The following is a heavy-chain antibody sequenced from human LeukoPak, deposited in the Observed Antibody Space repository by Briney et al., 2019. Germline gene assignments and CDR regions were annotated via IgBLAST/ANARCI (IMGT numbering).Heavy chain of an antibody. CDR3: ARDTSTQYNSNLVY. V-gene: IGHV3-30*01. D-gene: IGHD1-14*01. J-gene: IGHJ4*02. Sequence: PGGSLRLSCAASGFNFSAYVMHWVRQAPGKGLEWVAVISYDGRTPFYLDSVKGRFIISRDNSKNTLYLQMNSLRPEDSAVYYCARDTSTQYNSNLVYWGQGALVTVSS. CDR1: GFNFSAYV. CDR2: ISYDGRTP.